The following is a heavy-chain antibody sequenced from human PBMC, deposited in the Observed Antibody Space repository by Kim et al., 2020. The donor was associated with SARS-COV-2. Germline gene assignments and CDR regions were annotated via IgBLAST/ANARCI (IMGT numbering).Heavy chain of an antibody. CDR3: ARHQRSLLWFGAVGSD. D-gene: IGHD3-10*01. V-gene: IGHV4-39*01. J-gene: IGHJ4*02. Sequence: SLKSRVTISVDTSKNQFSLKLSSVTAADTAVYYCARHQRSLLWFGAVGSDWGQGTLVTVSS.